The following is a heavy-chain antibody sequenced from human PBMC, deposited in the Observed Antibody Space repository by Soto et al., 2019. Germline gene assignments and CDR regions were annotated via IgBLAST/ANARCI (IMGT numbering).Heavy chain of an antibody. Sequence: QVQLVESGGGVVQPGRSLRLSCAASGFTFSSYAMHWVRQAPGKGLEWVAVISYDGSNKYYADSVKGRFTISRDNSKNTLYLQMNSLRAEDTAVYYCAREEGYSYGPYFDYWGQGTLVTVSS. CDR3: AREEGYSYGPYFDY. CDR2: ISYDGSNK. V-gene: IGHV3-30-3*01. CDR1: GFTFSSYA. D-gene: IGHD5-18*01. J-gene: IGHJ4*02.